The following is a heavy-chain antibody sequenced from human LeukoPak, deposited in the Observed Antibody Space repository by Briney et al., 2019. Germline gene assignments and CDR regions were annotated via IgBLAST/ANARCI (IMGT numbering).Heavy chain of an antibody. J-gene: IGHJ4*02. CDR2: IYYSGST. CDR3: ARGWSYYMAFDY. V-gene: IGHV4-59*13. CDR1: GGTISNYY. D-gene: IGHD1-26*01. Sequence: NSSETLSLTCTVSGGTISNYYWNWIRQPPGKGLEWIGYIYYSGSTNYNPSLKSRVTISVDTSKNQFSLKLSSVTAADMAVYYCARGWSYYMAFDYWGQGTLVTVSS.